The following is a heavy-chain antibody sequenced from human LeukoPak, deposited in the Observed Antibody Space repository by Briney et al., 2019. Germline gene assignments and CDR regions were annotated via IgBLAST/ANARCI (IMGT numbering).Heavy chain of an antibody. V-gene: IGHV3-13*05. CDR3: ARSRLYGSGSYHDY. CDR1: GFIFSGDD. D-gene: IGHD3-10*01. J-gene: IGHJ4*02. Sequence: GGSLRLFCAASGFIFSGDDMHWVRHATGKGLEWVSGIGSGGDPFYSGSVEGRFTISRENASNSLYLQMNRLRAGDTAVYYCARSRLYGSGSYHDYWGEGTKVSVSS. CDR2: IGSGGDP.